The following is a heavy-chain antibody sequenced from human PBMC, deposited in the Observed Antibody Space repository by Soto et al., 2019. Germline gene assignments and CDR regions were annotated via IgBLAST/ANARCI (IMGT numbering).Heavy chain of an antibody. D-gene: IGHD6-19*01. J-gene: IGHJ4*02. CDR1: GDSISNNHW. CDR2: IWPSGST. V-gene: IGHV4-4*02. CDR3: ARVDGYSSGWYQGGYYFDY. Sequence: PSETLSLTCAVSGDSISNNHWWSWVRQPPGKGLEWIGEIWPSGSTNYNPPLKSRVTISVDFSQNQFSLRLSSVTAADTAVYYCARVDGYSSGWYQGGYYFDYWGQGTLVTVSS.